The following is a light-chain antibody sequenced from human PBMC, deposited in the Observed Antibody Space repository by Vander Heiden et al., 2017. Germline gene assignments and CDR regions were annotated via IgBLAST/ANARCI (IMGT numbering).Light chain of an antibody. CDR1: QSISSC. Sequence: IVLILSLATLSVSAGERATLSCRASQSISSCLVWYQQKSGQPPRLLMYEASNRATGIPSRFSGSGSGTDFTLTISSLEPEDFAVYYCQQRSSWPPTFGPGTKVDIK. V-gene: IGKV3-11*01. CDR3: QQRSSWPPT. CDR2: EAS. J-gene: IGKJ3*01.